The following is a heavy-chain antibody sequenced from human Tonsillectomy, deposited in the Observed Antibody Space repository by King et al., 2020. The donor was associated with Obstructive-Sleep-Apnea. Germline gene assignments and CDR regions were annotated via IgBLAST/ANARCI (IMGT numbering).Heavy chain of an antibody. J-gene: IGHJ4*02. CDR2: ISDIGGDT. D-gene: IGHD6-19*01. CDR1: GFTFSSNV. V-gene: IGHV3-23*04. Sequence: VQLVESGGGLIQPGGSLRLSCAAPGFTFSSNVMAWVRQAPGKGLEWVSGISDIGGDTFYTESVKGRFTISRDNSLDTLYLQMDNMRAEDTALYYCVKYMGLWLGENWGPGTLVTVSS. CDR3: VKYMGLWLGEN.